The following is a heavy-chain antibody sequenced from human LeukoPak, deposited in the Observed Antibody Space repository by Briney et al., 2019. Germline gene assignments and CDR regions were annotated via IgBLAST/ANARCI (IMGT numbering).Heavy chain of an antibody. Sequence: SQTLSLTCTVSGGSISSGGYYWSWIRQHPGKGLEWIGYIYYSGSTYYNPSLKSRVTISVDTSKNQFSLKLSSVTAADTAVYYCAKAALMVYAYTGHYYYYGMDVWGQGTTVTVSS. CDR1: GGSISSGGYY. D-gene: IGHD2-8*01. CDR3: AKAALMVYAYTGHYYYYGMDV. V-gene: IGHV4-31*03. CDR2: IYYSGST. J-gene: IGHJ6*02.